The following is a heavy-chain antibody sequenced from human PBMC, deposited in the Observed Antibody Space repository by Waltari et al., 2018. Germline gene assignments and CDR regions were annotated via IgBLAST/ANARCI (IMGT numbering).Heavy chain of an antibody. CDR3: ARGVCGGSCYLGYYYYYYMDV. J-gene: IGHJ6*03. CDR1: GGSFSGYY. Sequence: QVQLQQWGAGLLKPSETLSLTCAVSGGSFSGYYWSWVRQPPGKGLEWIGEINHSGSTNYNPSLKSRVTISVDTSKNQFSLKLSSVTAADMAVYYCARGVCGGSCYLGYYYYYYMDVWGKGTTVTVSS. D-gene: IGHD2-15*01. V-gene: IGHV4-34*01. CDR2: INHSGST.